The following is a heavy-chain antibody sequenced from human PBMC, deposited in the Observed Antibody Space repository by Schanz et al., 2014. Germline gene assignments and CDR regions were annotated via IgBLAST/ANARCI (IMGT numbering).Heavy chain of an antibody. CDR1: GFSFGTYA. D-gene: IGHD3-10*01. V-gene: IGHV3-30*18. J-gene: IGHJ3*02. CDR3: AKGRFGELSAFDI. Sequence: VQLVESGGGLVQPGGSLRLSCAASGFSFGTYAMHWVRQAPGKGLEWVALVSSDGNNDYYTDSVKGRFTISRDNSKNTLYLQMNSLRAEDTAVYYCAKGRFGELSAFDIWGQGTMVTVSS. CDR2: VSSDGNND.